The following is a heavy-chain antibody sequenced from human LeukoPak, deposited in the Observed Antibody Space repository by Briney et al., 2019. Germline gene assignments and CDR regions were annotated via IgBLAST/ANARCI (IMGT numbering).Heavy chain of an antibody. CDR2: IDNGGGT. CDR1: NGSISGFF. CDR3: ARSEGYCSGGSCYCFDY. Sequence: SETLSLTCTVSNGSISGFFWTWIRQPPGKGPEWIGYIDNGGGTNYNPSLKSRVTISVDTSKNQFSLKLTSVTAADTAVYYCARSEGYCSGGSCYCFDYWGQGTLVTVSS. D-gene: IGHD2-15*01. J-gene: IGHJ4*02. V-gene: IGHV4-59*01.